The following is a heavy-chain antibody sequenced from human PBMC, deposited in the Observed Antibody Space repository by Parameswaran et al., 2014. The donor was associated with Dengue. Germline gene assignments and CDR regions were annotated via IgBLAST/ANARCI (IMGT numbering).Heavy chain of an antibody. CDR2: IGPTDIAI. V-gene: IGHV3-48*03. CDR3: AREYYPSRKTFDY. J-gene: IGHJ4*02. Sequence: VRQAPGKELEWLSYIGPTDIAIYNADPAKGRFIISRDNAKNSLYLQINSLRVEDTAIYYCAREYYPSRKTFDYWGPGTLVTVSS. D-gene: IGHD3-10*01.